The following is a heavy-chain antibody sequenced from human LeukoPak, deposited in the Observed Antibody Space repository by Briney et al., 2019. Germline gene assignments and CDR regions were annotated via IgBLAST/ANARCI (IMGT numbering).Heavy chain of an antibody. CDR3: ARLEAILATYSGYSGDAFDI. J-gene: IGHJ3*02. CDR1: GGSISSSNW. CDR2: IYHSGST. V-gene: IGHV4-4*02. D-gene: IGHD3-22*01. Sequence: PSETLSLTCAVSGGSISSSNWWSWVRQPPGKGLEWIGEIYHSGSTYYNPSLKSRVTISVDTSKNQFSLKLSSVTAADTAVYYCARLEAILATYSGYSGDAFDIWGQGTMVTVSS.